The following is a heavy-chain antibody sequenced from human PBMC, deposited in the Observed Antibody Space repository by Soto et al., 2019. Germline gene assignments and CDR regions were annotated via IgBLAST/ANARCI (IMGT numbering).Heavy chain of an antibody. V-gene: IGHV4-59*08. CDR3: ARGLQLLWFGELLWAQNWFDP. CDR2: IYYSGST. CDR1: GGSISSYY. D-gene: IGHD3-10*01. J-gene: IGHJ5*02. Sequence: PSETLSLTCTVSGGSISSYYWSWIRQPPGKGLEWIGYIYYSGSTNYNPSLKSRVTISVDTSKNQFSLKLSSVTAADTAVYYCARGLQLLWFGELLWAQNWFDPWGQGTLVTVSS.